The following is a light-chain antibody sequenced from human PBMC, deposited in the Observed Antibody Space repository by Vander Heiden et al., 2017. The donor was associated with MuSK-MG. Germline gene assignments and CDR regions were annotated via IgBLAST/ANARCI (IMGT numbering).Light chain of an antibody. V-gene: IGKV1-5*03. CDR3: QQDDSYPGT. Sequence: DIQMTQSPSTLSAFVGDRVAITCRASQSVSTWLAWYQQKPGKAPNLLVYQASNLESGVPSRFSGSGSGTEFTLTISSLQPDDFATYYCQQDDSYPGTFGQGTKVEIK. CDR2: QAS. J-gene: IGKJ1*01. CDR1: QSVSTW.